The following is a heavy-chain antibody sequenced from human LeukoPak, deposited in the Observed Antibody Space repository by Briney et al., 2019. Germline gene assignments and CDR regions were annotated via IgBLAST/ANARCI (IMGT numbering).Heavy chain of an antibody. CDR1: GFTFSSYE. Sequence: GGSLRLSCAASGFTFSSYEMNWVRQAPGKGLEWISYIRSNVSTIYYADSVKGRFTISRDNAKNSLFLQMNSLRAEDTAIYYCARGGSRWFLYYFDYWGQGTLVTVSS. CDR3: ARGGSRWFLYYFDY. CDR2: IRSNVSTI. D-gene: IGHD3-3*01. V-gene: IGHV3-48*03. J-gene: IGHJ4*02.